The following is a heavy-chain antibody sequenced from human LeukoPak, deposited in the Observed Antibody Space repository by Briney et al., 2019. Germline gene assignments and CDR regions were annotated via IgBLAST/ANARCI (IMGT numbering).Heavy chain of an antibody. V-gene: IGHV4-31*03. CDR1: GGSISSGGHY. Sequence: SETLSLTCTVSGGSISSGGHYWSWIRQHPGTGLEWIGYIYYSGSTYYNPSLKSRVTISVDTSKNQFSLKLSSVTAADTAVYYCARETTVVSFDPWGQGTLVTVSS. CDR2: IYYSGST. J-gene: IGHJ5*02. CDR3: ARETTVVSFDP. D-gene: IGHD4-23*01.